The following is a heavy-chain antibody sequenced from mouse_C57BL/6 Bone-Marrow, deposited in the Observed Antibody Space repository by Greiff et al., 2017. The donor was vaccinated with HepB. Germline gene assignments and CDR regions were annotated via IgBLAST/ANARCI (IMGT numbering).Heavy chain of an antibody. CDR2: ISGGGGNT. V-gene: IGHV5-9*01. Sequence: EVKVVESGGGLVKPGGSLKLSCAASGFTFSSYTMSWVRQTPEKRLEWVATISGGGGNTYYPDSVKGRFTISRDNAKNTLYLQMSSLRSEDTALYYCARQLGPWYFDVWGTGTTVTVSS. CDR1: GFTFSSYT. J-gene: IGHJ1*03. D-gene: IGHD4-1*01. CDR3: ARQLGPWYFDV.